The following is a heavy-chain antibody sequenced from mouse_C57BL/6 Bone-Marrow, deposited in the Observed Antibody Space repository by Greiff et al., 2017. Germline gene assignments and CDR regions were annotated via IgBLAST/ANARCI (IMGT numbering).Heavy chain of an antibody. J-gene: IGHJ3*01. V-gene: IGHV1-63*01. CDR1: GYTFTNYW. CDR3: ARKGNGYDGFAY. D-gene: IGHD2-2*01. CDR2: IYPGGGYT. Sequence: QVQLQQSGAELVRPGTSVKMSCTASGYTFTNYWIGWAQQRPGHGLEWIGDIYPGGGYTNYHEKFTGKATLTADKSSSTAYMQFSSLTSEDSANYSCARKGNGYDGFAYWGQGTLVTVSA.